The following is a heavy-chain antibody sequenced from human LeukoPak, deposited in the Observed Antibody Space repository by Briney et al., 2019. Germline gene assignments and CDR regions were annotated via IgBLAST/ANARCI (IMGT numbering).Heavy chain of an antibody. J-gene: IGHJ4*02. CDR1: GFTFSNFW. V-gene: IGHV3-7*03. Sequence: GGSLRLSCTASGFTFSNFWMGWVRQAPGKGLEWVANIKQDETEKFYLGSVKGRFTISRDNSKNTVYLQLNSLRAGDTAIYYCTKDRRGPAAGTWYFDSWGQGTLVTVSS. CDR3: TKDRRGPAAGTWYFDS. CDR2: IKQDETEK. D-gene: IGHD6-13*01.